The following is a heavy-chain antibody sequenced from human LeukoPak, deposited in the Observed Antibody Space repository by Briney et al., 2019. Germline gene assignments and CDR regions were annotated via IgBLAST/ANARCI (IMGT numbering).Heavy chain of an antibody. D-gene: IGHD3-22*01. V-gene: IGHV4-59*08. CDR2: IYYSGST. CDR3: AGAYYYDSSGYAIFDY. J-gene: IGHJ4*02. Sequence: SETLSLTCTVSGGSISSYYWSWIRQPPGKGLEWIGYIYYSGSTNYNPSLKSRDTISVDTSKNQFSLKLSSVTAADTAVYYCAGAYYYDSSGYAIFDYWGQGTLVTVSS. CDR1: GGSISSYY.